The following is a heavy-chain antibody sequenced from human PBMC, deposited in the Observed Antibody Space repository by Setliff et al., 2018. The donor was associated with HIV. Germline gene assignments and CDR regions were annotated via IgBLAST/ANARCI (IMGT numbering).Heavy chain of an antibody. J-gene: IGHJ4*02. D-gene: IGHD6-6*01. Sequence: KTSETLSLTCNVSGVSLRTHHWSWVRLPPGKRLEWIGYILYNGNTNYNPSFKNRVTVSLDEAKNQFSLNLKSVTSADTAVYYCATEGREKLALFDHWGLGILVTVSS. CDR1: GVSLRTHH. V-gene: IGHV4-59*11. CDR2: ILYNGNT. CDR3: ATEGREKLALFDH.